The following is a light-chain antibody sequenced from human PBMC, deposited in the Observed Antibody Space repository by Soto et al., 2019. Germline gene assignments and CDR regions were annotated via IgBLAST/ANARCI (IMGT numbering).Light chain of an antibody. CDR3: FSYADSNNFV. J-gene: IGLJ1*01. CDR1: SSDVGGYNY. CDR2: EVS. V-gene: IGLV2-8*01. Sequence: QSVLTQPPSASGSPGQSVTISCTGTSSDVGGYNYVSWYQQHPGKAPKVMMYEVSKRPSGVPDRFSGSKSGNTASLTVSGLQAEDEADYYCFSYADSNNFVFGSGTKVTVL.